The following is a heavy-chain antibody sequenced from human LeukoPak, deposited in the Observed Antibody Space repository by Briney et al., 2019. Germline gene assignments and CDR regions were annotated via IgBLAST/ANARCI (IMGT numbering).Heavy chain of an antibody. CDR1: GFTFSNSG. D-gene: IGHD1-26*01. V-gene: IGHV3-30*02. Sequence: GGSLRLSCAASGFTFSNSGMHWVRQAPGKGLEWVAFIRYDGGYKYYADSVKGRFTISRDNSKNTLYLQMNSLRAEDTAVYYCAKDRGWELLFFDYWGQGTLVTVSS. CDR2: IRYDGGYK. CDR3: AKDRGWELLFFDY. J-gene: IGHJ4*02.